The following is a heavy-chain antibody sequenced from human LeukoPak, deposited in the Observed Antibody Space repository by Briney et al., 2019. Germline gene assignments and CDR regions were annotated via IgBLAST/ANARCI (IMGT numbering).Heavy chain of an antibody. CDR2: ISSSGSTI. Sequence: AGGSLRLSCAASGFTFSDYYMSWIRQAPGKGLEWVSYISSSGSTIYYADSVKGRFTISRDNAKNSLYLQMNSLRAEDTAVYYCARVRKEYQLLPVRYWGQGTLVTVSS. V-gene: IGHV3-11*01. CDR3: ARVRKEYQLLPVRY. CDR1: GFTFSDYY. J-gene: IGHJ4*02. D-gene: IGHD2-2*01.